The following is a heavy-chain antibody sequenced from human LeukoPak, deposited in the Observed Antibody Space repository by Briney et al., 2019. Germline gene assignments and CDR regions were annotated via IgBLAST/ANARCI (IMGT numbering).Heavy chain of an antibody. Sequence: GESLKISCKGSGYSFTSYWIGWVRQMPGKGLEWMGIIYPGDSDTRYSPSFQGQVTISADKSISTAHLQWSSLKASDTAMYYCARVAGRCSGGSCYYVVRLYYFDYWGQGTLVTVSS. J-gene: IGHJ4*02. V-gene: IGHV5-51*01. CDR3: ARVAGRCSGGSCYYVVRLYYFDY. CDR2: IYPGDSDT. CDR1: GYSFTSYW. D-gene: IGHD2-15*01.